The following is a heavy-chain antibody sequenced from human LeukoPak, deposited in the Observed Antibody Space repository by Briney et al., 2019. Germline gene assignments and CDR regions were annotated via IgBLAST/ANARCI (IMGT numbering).Heavy chain of an antibody. Sequence: GGSLRLSCAASGFTFSNSAMNWVRQVPGKGLEWVSSISSSSSYIYYADSVKGRFTISRDNAKNSLYLQMNSLRAEDTAVYYCASPTGGGYSYGYFDYWGQGTLVTVSS. J-gene: IGHJ4*02. CDR1: GFTFSNSA. CDR2: ISSSSSYI. D-gene: IGHD5-18*01. CDR3: ASPTGGGYSYGYFDY. V-gene: IGHV3-21*01.